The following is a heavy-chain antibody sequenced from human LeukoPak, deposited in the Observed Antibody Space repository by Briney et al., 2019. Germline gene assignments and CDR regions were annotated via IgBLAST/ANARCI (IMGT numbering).Heavy chain of an antibody. CDR3: ARGNGKYNRIAERLYNWFDP. CDR1: GGSISSRTYH. CDR2: VYYGGTT. Sequence: ASETLSLTCSVSGGSISSRTYHWAWIRQPPGKGLEWIGNVYYGGTTYYNPSLKSRVTISVDTSKNQFSLKLSSVTAADTAVYYCARGNGKYNRIAERLYNWFDPWGQGTLVTVSS. J-gene: IGHJ5*02. D-gene: IGHD6-13*01. V-gene: IGHV4-39*07.